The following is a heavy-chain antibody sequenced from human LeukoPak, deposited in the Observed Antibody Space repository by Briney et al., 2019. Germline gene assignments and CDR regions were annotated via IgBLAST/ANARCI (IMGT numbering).Heavy chain of an antibody. Sequence: GGTLRLSCAASGFTFSSYGMSWVRQAPGKGLEWVSAISGSGGSTYYADSVKGRFTISRDNSKNTLYLQMNSLRAEDTAVYYCARDHNDSSGYFDYWGQGTLVTVSS. J-gene: IGHJ4*02. CDR2: ISGSGGST. CDR1: GFTFSSYG. CDR3: ARDHNDSSGYFDY. V-gene: IGHV3-23*01. D-gene: IGHD3-22*01.